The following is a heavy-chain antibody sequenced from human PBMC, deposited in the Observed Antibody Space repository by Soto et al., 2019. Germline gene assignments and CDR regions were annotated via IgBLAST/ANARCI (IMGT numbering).Heavy chain of an antibody. CDR2: ISGTVDST. CDR3: VKDSTTVFMSALDT. V-gene: IGHV3-23*01. CDR1: GCTFSVYA. J-gene: IGHJ5*02. D-gene: IGHD3-3*01. Sequence: SLRLPCAAAGCTFSVYAMSWVRQAPEKGLEWVSAISGTVDSTYYADSVKGRFTISRDNSKNTLFLQMNSLRAEDTALYYSVKDSTTVFMSALDTWGQGTLVTVSS.